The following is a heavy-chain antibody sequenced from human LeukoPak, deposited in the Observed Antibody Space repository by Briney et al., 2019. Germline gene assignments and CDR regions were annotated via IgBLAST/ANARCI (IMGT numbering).Heavy chain of an antibody. Sequence: PGGSLRLSCAASGFTFSSYGMHWVRQAPGKGLEWVAVISYDGSNKYYADSVKGRSTISRDNSKNTLYLQMNSLRAEDTAVYYCAKDRYCSGGSCWGLDYWGQGTLVTVSS. CDR1: GFTFSSYG. CDR3: AKDRYCSGGSCWGLDY. J-gene: IGHJ4*02. V-gene: IGHV3-30*18. D-gene: IGHD2-15*01. CDR2: ISYDGSNK.